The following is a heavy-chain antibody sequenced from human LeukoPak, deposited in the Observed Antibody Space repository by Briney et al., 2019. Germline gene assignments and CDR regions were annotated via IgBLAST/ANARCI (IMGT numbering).Heavy chain of an antibody. CDR3: ARDGSGSYMKNWFDP. CDR1: GYTFTSYG. V-gene: IGHV1-18*01. Sequence: VSVKVSCKASGYTFTSYGISWVRQAPGQGREGMGWISAYNGNTHYAQKLQGRVTMNTDQSTSTAHMEPRSLRSDDTDVYYCARDGSGSYMKNWFDPWGQGTLVTVSS. CDR2: ISAYNGNT. D-gene: IGHD3-10*01. J-gene: IGHJ5*02.